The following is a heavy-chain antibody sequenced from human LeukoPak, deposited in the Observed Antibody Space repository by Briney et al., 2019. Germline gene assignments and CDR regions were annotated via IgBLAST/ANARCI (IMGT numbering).Heavy chain of an antibody. CDR1: GGSISSYY. J-gene: IGHJ6*03. CDR2: IYTSGST. V-gene: IGHV4-4*07. D-gene: IGHD3-22*01. CDR3: SRVGVLSIVVVSTSHYYYYMDV. Sequence: SETLSLTCTVSGGSISSYYWSWIRQPAGKGLEWIGRIYTSGSTNYNPSLKSRVTMSVDTSKNQFSLKLSSVTAADTAVYYCSRVGVLSIVVVSTSHYYYYMDVWGKGTTVTVSS.